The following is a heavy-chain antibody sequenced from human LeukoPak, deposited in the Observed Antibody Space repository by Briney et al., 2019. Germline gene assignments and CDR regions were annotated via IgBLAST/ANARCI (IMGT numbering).Heavy chain of an antibody. D-gene: IGHD3/OR15-3a*01. CDR2: MNPNSGNT. Sequence: GASVKVSCKASVYTFTSYDINWVRPATGQGLGRMGWMNPNSGNTGYAQKFQGRVTITRNTSISTAYMELSSLRSEDTAVYYCARARRTSDDAFDIWGQGTMVTVSS. CDR3: ARARRTSDDAFDI. V-gene: IGHV1-8*03. CDR1: VYTFTSYD. J-gene: IGHJ3*02.